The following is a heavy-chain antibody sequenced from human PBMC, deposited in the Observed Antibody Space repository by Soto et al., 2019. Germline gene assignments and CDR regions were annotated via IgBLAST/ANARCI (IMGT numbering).Heavy chain of an antibody. Sequence: QITLKESGPTLVRPTQTLTLTCTFSGFSLSTSGLGVGWIRQPPGKALEWLALIYWNDDKRYSPSLKARLTITKDTSKSQVVLTMTHMDPVDTATYYCAHRPSGWYLFDYWGQGTLVTVSS. V-gene: IGHV2-5*01. J-gene: IGHJ4*02. CDR1: GFSLSTSGLG. CDR3: AHRPSGWYLFDY. D-gene: IGHD6-19*01. CDR2: IYWNDDK.